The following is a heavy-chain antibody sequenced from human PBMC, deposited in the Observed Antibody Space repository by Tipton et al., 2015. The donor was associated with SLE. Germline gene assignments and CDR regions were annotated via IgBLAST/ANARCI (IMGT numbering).Heavy chain of an antibody. Sequence: TLSLTCTVSGGSISSGGYYLNWIRQHPGKGLEWIGYIYYSGSTYSNPSLKSRVTISVDTSKNQFSLRLNSVTAADTAVYYCAKVYCSSISCYIDYWGQGTLVTVSS. D-gene: IGHD2-2*02. J-gene: IGHJ4*02. CDR3: AKVYCSSISCYIDY. V-gene: IGHV4-31*03. CDR2: IYYSGST. CDR1: GGSISSGGYY.